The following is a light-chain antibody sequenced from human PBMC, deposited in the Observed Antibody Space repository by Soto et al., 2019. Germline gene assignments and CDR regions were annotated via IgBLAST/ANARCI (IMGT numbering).Light chain of an antibody. CDR3: QQYGSSSWT. CDR1: QSVSSSY. CDR2: GAS. J-gene: IGKJ1*01. V-gene: IGKV3-20*01. Sequence: EIVLTQSPGTLSLSPGERATLSCRASQSVSSSYLAWYQQKPGQAPRLLIYGASSRATSIPDRFSGSGSGKELTLTISRLEPEDFAVYYCQQYGSSSWTFGQGTKVEIK.